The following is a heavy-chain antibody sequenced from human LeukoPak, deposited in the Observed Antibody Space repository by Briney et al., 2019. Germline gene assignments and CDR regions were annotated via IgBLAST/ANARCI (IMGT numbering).Heavy chain of an antibody. Sequence: SETLSLTCAVYGGSFSGYYWSWIRQPPGKGLEWIGEINRSGSTNYNPSLKSRVTISVDTSKNQFSLKLSSVTAADTAVYYCARGPRGYSGYLFDYWGQGTLVTVSS. CDR1: GGSFSGYY. CDR3: ARGPRGYSGYLFDY. D-gene: IGHD5-12*01. J-gene: IGHJ4*02. V-gene: IGHV4-34*01. CDR2: INRSGST.